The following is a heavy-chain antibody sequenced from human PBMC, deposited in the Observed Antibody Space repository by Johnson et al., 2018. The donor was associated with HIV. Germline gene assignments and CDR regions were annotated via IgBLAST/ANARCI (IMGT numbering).Heavy chain of an antibody. Sequence: VQLVESGGGLVQPGGSLRLSCGASGFTFSDHWMQWVRQAPGKGLVWVSRINGDGSRTTYADSVRGRFPISRDNAKYTVDLQMNSLRVEDTAVYYCAKVDCGGDTCAGYDPFDLWGQGTLVTVSS. J-gene: IGHJ3*01. CDR2: INGDGSRT. D-gene: IGHD2-21*01. V-gene: IGHV3-74*03. CDR1: GFTFSDHW. CDR3: AKVDCGGDTCAGYDPFDL.